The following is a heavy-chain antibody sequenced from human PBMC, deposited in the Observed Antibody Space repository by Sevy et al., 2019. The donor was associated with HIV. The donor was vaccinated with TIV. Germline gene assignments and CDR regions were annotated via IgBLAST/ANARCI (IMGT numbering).Heavy chain of an antibody. V-gene: IGHV3-15*07. D-gene: IGHD5-18*01. Sequence: GGSLRLSCAASGFTFSNAWMNWVRQAPGKGLEWVGRIKSKTDGGTTDYAAPVKGAFTISRDDSKNTPYLQMNRLKTEDTAVYYCTADGGGYNYGYSFDYWGQGTLVTVSS. CDR1: GFTFSNAW. CDR2: IKSKTDGGTT. J-gene: IGHJ4*02. CDR3: TADGGGYNYGYSFDY.